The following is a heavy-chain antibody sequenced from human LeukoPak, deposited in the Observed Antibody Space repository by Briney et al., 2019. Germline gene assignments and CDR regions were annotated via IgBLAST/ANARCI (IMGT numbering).Heavy chain of an antibody. D-gene: IGHD6-19*01. Sequence: GASVKVSCKASGYTFTGYYMHWVRQAPGQGLEWMGWINPSSGGTNYAQKFQGRVTMTRDTSISTAYMELSRLRSDDTAVYYCARVVSGWYGGGSRTFDYWGQGTLVTVSS. CDR2: INPSSGGT. CDR1: GYTFTGYY. V-gene: IGHV1-2*02. J-gene: IGHJ4*02. CDR3: ARVVSGWYGGGSRTFDY.